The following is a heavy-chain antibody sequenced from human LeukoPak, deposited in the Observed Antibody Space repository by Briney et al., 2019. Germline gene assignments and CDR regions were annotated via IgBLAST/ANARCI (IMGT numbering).Heavy chain of an antibody. D-gene: IGHD3-22*01. V-gene: IGHV1-69*04. CDR2: IIPILGIA. J-gene: IGHJ4*02. CDR1: GGTFSSYA. Sequence: SVTVSCKASGGTFSSYAISWVRQAPGQGLEWMGRIIPILGIANYAQKFQGRVTITADKSTSTAYMELSSLRSEDTAVYYCASNYYYDSSGYYYPPDYWGQGTLVTVSS. CDR3: ASNYYYDSSGYYYPPDY.